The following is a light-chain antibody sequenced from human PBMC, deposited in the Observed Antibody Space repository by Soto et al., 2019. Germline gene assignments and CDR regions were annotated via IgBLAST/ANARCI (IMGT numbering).Light chain of an antibody. CDR2: GAS. J-gene: IGKJ5*01. CDR3: QHYGNSLIT. CDR1: QTISGNY. V-gene: IGKV3-20*01. Sequence: LVLTQSPGSLSSSVGERATFSCRASQTISGNYLAWYKQKPGQAPRLLLFGASSRATGVPDRFSGSGSGTDFTLTLTRLEPEDSAVYYCQHYGNSLITFGQGTRLEIK.